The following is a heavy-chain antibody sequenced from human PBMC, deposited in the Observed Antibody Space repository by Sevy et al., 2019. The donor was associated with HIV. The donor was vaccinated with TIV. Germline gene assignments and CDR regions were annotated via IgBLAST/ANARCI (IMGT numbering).Heavy chain of an antibody. D-gene: IGHD3-16*01. V-gene: IGHV3-30-3*01. Sequence: GGSLRLSCAASGFTNFRSYTMHWVRQAPGKGLEWVSVISYDGSKKYYADSVKGRFTISRDDAKKTLYLQMNSLRAEDTALYYCARDYLIMINSWGSKDIWGQGTMVTVSS. CDR2: ISYDGSKK. CDR3: ARDYLIMINSWGSKDI. CDR1: GFTNFRSYT. J-gene: IGHJ3*02.